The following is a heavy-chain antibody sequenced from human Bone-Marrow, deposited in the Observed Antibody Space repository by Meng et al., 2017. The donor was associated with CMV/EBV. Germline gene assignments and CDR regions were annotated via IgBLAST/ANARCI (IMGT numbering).Heavy chain of an antibody. J-gene: IGHJ4*02. V-gene: IGHV4-34*01. D-gene: IGHD6-6*01. CDR2: INHSGST. Sequence: SETLSLTCAVYGGSFSGYYWSWIRQPPGKGLEWIGEINHSGSTNYNPSLRSRVTISIGPSKKYFSLNLRSVTAADTAVYYCARTSGSSGIPCWGQGTQVTVSS. CDR3: ARTSGSSGIPC. CDR1: GGSFSGYY.